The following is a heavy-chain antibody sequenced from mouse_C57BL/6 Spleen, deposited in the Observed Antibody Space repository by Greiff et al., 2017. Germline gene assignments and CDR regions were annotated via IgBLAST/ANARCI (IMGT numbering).Heavy chain of an antibody. Sequence: EVQGVESGGGLVQPGGSMKLSCAASGFTFSDAWMDWVRQSPEKGLEWVAEIRNKANNHATYYAESVKGRFTISRDDSKSSVYLQMNSLRAEDTGIYYCTRAYGNYGTFDYWGQGTTLTVSS. V-gene: IGHV6-6*01. CDR2: IRNKANNHAT. CDR1: GFTFSDAW. CDR3: TRAYGNYGTFDY. D-gene: IGHD2-1*01. J-gene: IGHJ2*01.